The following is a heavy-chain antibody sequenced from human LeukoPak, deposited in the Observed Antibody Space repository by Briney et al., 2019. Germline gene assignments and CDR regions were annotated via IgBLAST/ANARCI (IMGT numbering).Heavy chain of an antibody. CDR3: ASALPYYYNDLQH. CDR1: GFTLSSYA. V-gene: IGHV3-30*04. D-gene: IGHD3-10*01. Sequence: GGSLRLSCAASGFTLSSYAMHWVRQAPGKGLEWVAVISYDGSNKYYADSVKGRFTISRDNSNNTLYLQMNSLRAEDTAVYYCASALPYYYNDLQHWGQGTLVTVSS. CDR2: ISYDGSNK. J-gene: IGHJ1*01.